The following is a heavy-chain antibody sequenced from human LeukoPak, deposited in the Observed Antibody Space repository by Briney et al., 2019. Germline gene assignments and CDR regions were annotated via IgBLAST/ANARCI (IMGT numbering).Heavy chain of an antibody. CDR3: TRAPPYGSGWSKGVLDS. Sequence: SGTLSLTCAVSGDSISSNNWWSWVRQPPGKGLEWIGEIYHSGSTNYNPSLKSRVTISVDKSKNQFSLKVSSVTAADTAVYYCTRAPPYGSGWSKGVLDSWGQGTLVTVSS. CDR2: IYHSGST. J-gene: IGHJ4*02. V-gene: IGHV4-4*02. CDR1: GDSISSNNW. D-gene: IGHD6-19*01.